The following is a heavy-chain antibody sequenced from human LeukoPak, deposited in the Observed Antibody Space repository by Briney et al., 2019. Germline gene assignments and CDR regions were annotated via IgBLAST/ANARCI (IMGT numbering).Heavy chain of an antibody. CDR2: IYTSGST. D-gene: IGHD6-25*01. V-gene: IGHV4-61*02. CDR1: GGSISSGSYY. CDR3: ARSSVNYYYYMDV. Sequence: SETMSLTCTVSGGSISSGSYYWSWIRQPAGKGLEWIERIYTSGSTNYNPSLKSRVTISVDTSKNQFSLKLSSVTTADTAVYYCARSSVNYYYYMDVWGKGTTVTVSS. J-gene: IGHJ6*03.